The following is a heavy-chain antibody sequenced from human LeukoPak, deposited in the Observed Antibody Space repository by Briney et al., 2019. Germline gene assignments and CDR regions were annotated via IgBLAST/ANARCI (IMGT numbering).Heavy chain of an antibody. Sequence: GGSLRLSCAASGFTFSNYWMYWVRQAPGKGLVWVSRINSDGSSTSYADSVKGRFTISRDNAKNTLYLQMNSLRAEDTAVYYCARDECSYGYLGYWGQGTLVTVSS. J-gene: IGHJ4*02. D-gene: IGHD5-18*01. CDR1: GFTFSNYW. V-gene: IGHV3-74*01. CDR3: ARDECSYGYLGY. CDR2: INSDGSST.